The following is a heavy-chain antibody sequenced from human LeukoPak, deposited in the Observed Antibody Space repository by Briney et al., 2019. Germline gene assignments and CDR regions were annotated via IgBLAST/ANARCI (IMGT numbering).Heavy chain of an antibody. CDR1: GGSFSGYY. CDR2: VNHSGST. V-gene: IGHV4-34*01. J-gene: IGHJ4*02. D-gene: IGHD3-22*01. CDR3: ARARREYYYDSSGYYALFDY. Sequence: PSETLSLTCAVYGGSFSGYYWSWIRQPPGKGLEWIGEVNHSGSTNYNPSLKSRVTISVDTSKNQFSLKLSSVTAADTAVYYCARARREYYYDSSGYYALFDYWGQGTLVTVSS.